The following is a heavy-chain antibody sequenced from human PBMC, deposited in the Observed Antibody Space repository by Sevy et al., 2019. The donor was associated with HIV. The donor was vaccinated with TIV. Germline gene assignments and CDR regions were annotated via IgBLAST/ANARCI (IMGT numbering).Heavy chain of an antibody. CDR3: ARLDVVETPYWFDP. V-gene: IGHV4-39*01. CDR1: GGSISSSSYY. CDR2: IYYSGST. D-gene: IGHD2-15*01. Sequence: SETLSLTCTVSGGSISSSSYYWGWIRQPTGKGLEWIGSIYYSGSTYYNPSLKSRVTISVDTSKNQFSLKLSSVTAADTAVYYCARLDVVETPYWFDPWGQGTLVTVSS. J-gene: IGHJ5*02.